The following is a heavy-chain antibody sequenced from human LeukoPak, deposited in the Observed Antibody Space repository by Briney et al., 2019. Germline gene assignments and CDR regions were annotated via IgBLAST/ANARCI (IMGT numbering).Heavy chain of an antibody. Sequence: GGSLRLSCAASGFTFSYYAMSWVRQAPGKGLEWVSAISGSGGSTYYADSVKGRFTISRDNSKNTLYLQMNSLRAEDTAVYYCAKFSGLEYSSSSEFDYWGQGTLVTVSS. J-gene: IGHJ4*02. CDR1: GFTFSYYA. CDR2: ISGSGGST. CDR3: AKFSGLEYSSSSEFDY. V-gene: IGHV3-23*01. D-gene: IGHD6-6*01.